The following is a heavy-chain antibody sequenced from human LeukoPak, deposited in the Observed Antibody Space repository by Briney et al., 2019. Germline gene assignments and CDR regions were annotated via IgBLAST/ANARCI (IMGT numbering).Heavy chain of an antibody. CDR1: GGSFSGYY. CDR2: IYYSGST. Sequence: SETLSLTCAVYGGSFSGYYWSWVRQPPGKGLEWIGYIYYSGSTNYNPSLKSRVTISVDTSKNQFSLKLSSVTAADTAVYYCARVGVVDTAMVGYARFMDVWGQGTTVTVSS. J-gene: IGHJ6*02. CDR3: ARVGVVDTAMVGYARFMDV. D-gene: IGHD5-18*01. V-gene: IGHV4-59*01.